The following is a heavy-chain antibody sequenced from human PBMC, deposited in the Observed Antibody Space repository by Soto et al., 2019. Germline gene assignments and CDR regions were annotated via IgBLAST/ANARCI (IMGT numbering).Heavy chain of an antibody. J-gene: IGHJ4*02. D-gene: IGHD1-26*01. V-gene: IGHV4-39*01. CDR2: IYYSGST. CDR1: GGSISSSSYY. CDR3: ARSTLVGAISSDY. Sequence: SETLSLTCTVSGGSISSSSYYWGWIRQPPGKGLEWIGSIYYSGSTYYNPSLKSRVTISVDTSKNQFSLKLSSVTAADTAVYYCARSTLVGAISSDYWGQGTLVTVSS.